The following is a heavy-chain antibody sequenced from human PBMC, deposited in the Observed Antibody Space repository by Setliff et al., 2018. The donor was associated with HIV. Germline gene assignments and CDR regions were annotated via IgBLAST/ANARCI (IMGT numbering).Heavy chain of an antibody. V-gene: IGHV3-48*01. CDR2: ISSSSSTI. CDR1: GFTFSSYS. Sequence: GGSLRLSCAASGFTFSSYSMNWVRQAPGKGLEWVSYISSSSSTIYYADSVKGRFTISRDNAKNSQYLQMNSLRVEDTAIYYCAKMHTAMDPDTFDIWGQGTMVTVSS. J-gene: IGHJ3*02. D-gene: IGHD5-18*01. CDR3: AKMHTAMDPDTFDI.